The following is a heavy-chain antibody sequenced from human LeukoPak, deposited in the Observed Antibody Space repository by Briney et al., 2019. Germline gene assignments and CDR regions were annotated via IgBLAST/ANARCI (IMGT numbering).Heavy chain of an antibody. Sequence: SVKVSCKASGGTFSSYAISWVRKAPGQGLEWMGGIIPIFGTANYAQKFQGRVTITADESTSTAYMELSSLRSEDTAVYYCARSHYYDSSGYPSPSFDYWGQGTLVTVSS. J-gene: IGHJ4*02. CDR2: IIPIFGTA. D-gene: IGHD3-22*01. V-gene: IGHV1-69*13. CDR3: ARSHYYDSSGYPSPSFDY. CDR1: GGTFSSYA.